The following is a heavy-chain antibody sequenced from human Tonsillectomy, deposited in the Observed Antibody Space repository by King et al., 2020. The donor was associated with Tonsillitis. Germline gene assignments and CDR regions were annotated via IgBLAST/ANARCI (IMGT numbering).Heavy chain of an antibody. CDR1: XXSISXSXVG. CDR3: ARLXXWGNAXNI. V-gene: IGHV2-5*02. Sequence: TLKESGPXLVRXTEXLTLTCTLSXXSISXSXVGVGWIRQPPXKALEWLALIYGDDTQRFSPSLRARLSITKDTAKNQVVLSLTNVQPADTGTYSCARLXXWGNAXNIXGXGTKVTXXS. D-gene: IGHD7-27*01. J-gene: IGHJ3*02. CDR2: IYGDDTQ.